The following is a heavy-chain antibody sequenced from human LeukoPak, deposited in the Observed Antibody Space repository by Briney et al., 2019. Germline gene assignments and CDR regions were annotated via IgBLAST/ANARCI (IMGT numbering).Heavy chain of an antibody. Sequence: PGGSLRLSCAVSGVTLTSAWMSWVRQGPGKGLEWVGRIRGKTAVGAPDYVASVKGRFTISRDDSKNTLFLQMNSLKTEDTAVYYCLTGDYDFWSGFYSPNHYFDYWGQGTLVTVSS. V-gene: IGHV3-15*01. CDR2: IRGKTAVGAP. CDR1: GVTLTSAW. CDR3: LTGDYDFWSGFYSPNHYFDY. D-gene: IGHD3-3*01. J-gene: IGHJ4*02.